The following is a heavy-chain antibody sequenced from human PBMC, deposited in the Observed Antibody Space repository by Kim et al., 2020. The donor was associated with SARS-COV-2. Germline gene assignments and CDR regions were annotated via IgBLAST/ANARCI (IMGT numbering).Heavy chain of an antibody. J-gene: IGHJ3*02. CDR2: FDADGGER. V-gene: IGHV1-24*01. D-gene: IGHD3-3*01. Sequence: ASVKVSCKASGYRLSDMSIHWVRLGPGKGLEWMGGFDADGGERLHAKTFQGRVIMTEDTSTGTAYMELSSLRSDDTAIYFCATTGRACDPSGSGDASDIW. CDR3: ATTGRACDPSGSGDASDI. CDR1: GYRLSDMS.